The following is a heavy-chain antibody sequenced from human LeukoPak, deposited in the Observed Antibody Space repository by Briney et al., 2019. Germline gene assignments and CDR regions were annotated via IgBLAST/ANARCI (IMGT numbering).Heavy chain of an antibody. CDR3: AGTGYSYAHVDY. V-gene: IGHV3-21*01. CDR2: ISSSSSYI. CDR1: GFTFSSYS. J-gene: IGHJ4*02. Sequence: GGSLRLSCAASGFTFSSYSMNWVRQAPGKGLEWVSSISSSSSYIYYADSVKGRFTISRDNAKNSLYLQMNSLRAEDAAVYYCAGTGYSYAHVDYWGQGTLVTVSS. D-gene: IGHD5-18*01.